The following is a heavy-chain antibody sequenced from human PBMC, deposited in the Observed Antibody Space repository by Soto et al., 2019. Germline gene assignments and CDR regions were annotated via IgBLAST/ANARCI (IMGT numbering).Heavy chain of an antibody. CDR1: GYSFTSYW. V-gene: IGHV5-10-1*01. J-gene: IGHJ3*02. D-gene: IGHD6-13*01. Sequence: GESLKISCKGSGYSFTSYWIIWVRQMPGKGLEWMGRIDPSDSYTNYSPSFQGHVTISADKSISTAYLQWSSLKASDTAMYYCAGSKPGIADAFDIWGQGTMVTVSS. CDR2: IDPSDSYT. CDR3: AGSKPGIADAFDI.